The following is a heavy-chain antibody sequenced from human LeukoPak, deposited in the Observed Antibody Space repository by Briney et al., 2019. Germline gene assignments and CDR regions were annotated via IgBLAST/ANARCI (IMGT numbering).Heavy chain of an antibody. V-gene: IGHV1-69*05. CDR1: GGTFSSYA. Sequence: GSSVKVSCKASGGTFSSYAISWVRQAPGQGLEWMGRTIPIFGTANYAQKFQGRVTITTDESTSTAYMELSSLRSEDTAVYYCARVTGDLIPYHYYMDVWGKGTTVTVSS. CDR2: TIPIFGTA. CDR3: ARVTGDLIPYHYYMDV. J-gene: IGHJ6*03. D-gene: IGHD7-27*01.